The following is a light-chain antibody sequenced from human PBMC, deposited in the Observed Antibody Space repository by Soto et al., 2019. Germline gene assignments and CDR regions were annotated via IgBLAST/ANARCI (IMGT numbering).Light chain of an antibody. CDR1: QSVSSTY. J-gene: IGKJ2*01. Sequence: EIVLTQSPGTLSLSPGERATLSCRASQSVSSTYLAWYHQKPGQAPRLLVYGASSRATGIPDRFSGSASGADFTLTISRLEPEDVAVYYCQQYDSSPPGYTFGQGTKLEIK. CDR3: QQYDSSPPGYT. CDR2: GAS. V-gene: IGKV3-20*01.